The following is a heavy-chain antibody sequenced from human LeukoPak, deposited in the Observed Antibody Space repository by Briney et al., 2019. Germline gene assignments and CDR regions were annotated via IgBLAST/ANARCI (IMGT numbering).Heavy chain of an antibody. CDR3: ARDPAYDYWSGLDYYYYYYMDV. Sequence: ASEKVSCKASGYSFTSCDISWVRQPTAQGLEWMGWMNPNSGNTGYAQKFQSSVTKTRNTSISTAYMELSSLRSEDTAVYYCARDPAYDYWSGLDYYYYYYMDVWGKGTTVTVSS. D-gene: IGHD3-3*01. V-gene: IGHV1-8*01. CDR2: MNPNSGNT. J-gene: IGHJ6*03. CDR1: GYSFTSCD.